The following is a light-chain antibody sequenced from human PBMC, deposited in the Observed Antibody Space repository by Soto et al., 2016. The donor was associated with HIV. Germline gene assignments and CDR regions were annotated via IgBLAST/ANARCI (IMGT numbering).Light chain of an antibody. J-gene: IGKJ4*01. CDR2: KVS. CDR1: QGLVHSDGDTY. Sequence: DVVLTQSPLSLPVTLGQPASVSCRSSQGLVHSDGDTYLNWFQQRPGQSPRRLIYKVSNRDSGVPDRFSGSESGTDFTLKISRVEAEDVGVYYCMQGTHWPLTFGGGTKVEIK. CDR3: MQGTHWPLT. V-gene: IGKV2-30*02.